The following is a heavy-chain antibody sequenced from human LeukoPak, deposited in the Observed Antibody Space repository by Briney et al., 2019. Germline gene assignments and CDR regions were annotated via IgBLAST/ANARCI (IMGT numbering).Heavy chain of an antibody. D-gene: IGHD5-12*01. CDR3: ARSGSPDY. CDR1: GFTFSSYA. V-gene: IGHV3-30-3*01. CDR2: ISYDGSNK. Sequence: PGGSLRLSCAASGFTFSSYAMHRVRQAPGKGLEWVAVISYDGSNKYYADSVKGRFTISRDNSKNTLYLQMDSLRAEDTAVYYCARSGSPDYWGQGTLVTVFS. J-gene: IGHJ4*02.